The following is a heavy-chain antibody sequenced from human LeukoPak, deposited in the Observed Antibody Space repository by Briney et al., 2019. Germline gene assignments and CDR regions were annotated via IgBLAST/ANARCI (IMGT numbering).Heavy chain of an antibody. V-gene: IGHV3-30*18. Sequence: GGSLRLSCAASGFTVSSNFMSWVRQAPGKGLEWVAVISYDGSNKYYADSVKGRFTISRDNSKNTLYLQMNSLRAEDTAVYYCAKVGYGPLYFDYWGQGTLVTVSS. CDR3: AKVGYGPLYFDY. J-gene: IGHJ4*02. CDR2: ISYDGSNK. CDR1: GFTVSSNF. D-gene: IGHD5-18*01.